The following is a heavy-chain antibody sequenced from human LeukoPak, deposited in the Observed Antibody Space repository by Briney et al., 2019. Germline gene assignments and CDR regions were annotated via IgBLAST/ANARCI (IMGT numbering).Heavy chain of an antibody. V-gene: IGHV3-23*01. CDR1: GFTFSSYA. CDR2: ISGSGGST. D-gene: IGHD6-19*01. J-gene: IGHJ4*02. Sequence: GGSLRLSCAASGFTFSSYAMSWVRQAPGTGLEWVSAISGSGGSTYYADSVKGRFTISRDNSKNTLYLQMNSLRAEDTAVYYCAKDRQWLVPMFSFDYWGQGTLVTVSS. CDR3: AKDRQWLVPMFSFDY.